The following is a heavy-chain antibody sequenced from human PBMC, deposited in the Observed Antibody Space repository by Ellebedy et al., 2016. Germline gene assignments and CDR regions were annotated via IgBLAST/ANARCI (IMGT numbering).Heavy chain of an antibody. Sequence: GESLKIPXAASGFTFSSYSMNWVRQAPGKGLEWVSYISSGSDTIYYADSVKGRFTISRDNAKNSLYLQMNNLKDEDTAVYFCVRRDCSSNSCRLGYWGQGALVTVAS. CDR3: VRRDCSSNSCRLGY. D-gene: IGHD2-2*01. CDR1: GFTFSSYS. CDR2: ISSGSDTI. J-gene: IGHJ4*02. V-gene: IGHV3-48*02.